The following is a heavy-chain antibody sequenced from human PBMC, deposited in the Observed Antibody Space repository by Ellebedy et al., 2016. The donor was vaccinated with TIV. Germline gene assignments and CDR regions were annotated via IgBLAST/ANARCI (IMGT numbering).Heavy chain of an antibody. CDR3: ARVGWSAYYREADIGDY. V-gene: IGHV4-59*08. CDR2: INYSGST. J-gene: IGHJ4*02. Sequence: SETLSLTCTVSGGSITSYYWTWIRQPPGKGLEWIGYINYSGSTNYHPSLKSRGTISVDTSKNQFSLKLSSVTAADTAVYYCARVGWSAYYREADIGDYWGQGTLVTVSS. CDR1: GGSITSYY. D-gene: IGHD3-3*01.